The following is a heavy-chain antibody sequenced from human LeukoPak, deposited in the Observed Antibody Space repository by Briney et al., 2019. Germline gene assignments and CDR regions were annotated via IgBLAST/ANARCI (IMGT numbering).Heavy chain of an antibody. D-gene: IGHD3-3*01. CDR1: GFTFDDYA. V-gene: IGHV3-9*01. CDR2: ISWNSGSI. Sequence: GRSLRLSCAASGFTFDDYAMHWVRQAPGKGLEWVSGISWNSGSIGYADSVKGRFTISRDNAKNSLYLQMNSLRAEDTALYYCAKGGSPYDFWSGYPDYWGQGTLVTVPS. J-gene: IGHJ4*02. CDR3: AKGGSPYDFWSGYPDY.